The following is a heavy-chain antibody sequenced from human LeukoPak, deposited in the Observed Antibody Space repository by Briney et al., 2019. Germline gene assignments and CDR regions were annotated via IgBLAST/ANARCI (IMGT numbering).Heavy chain of an antibody. J-gene: IGHJ5*02. CDR1: GGSISSYY. Sequence: SETLSLTCAVSGGSISSYYWSWIRQPPGKGLEWIGYIYYSGSTNYNPSLKSRVTISVDTSKNQFSLKLSSVTAGDTAVYYCARGYSYGYWFDPWGQGTLVTVSS. CDR3: ARGYSYGYWFDP. V-gene: IGHV4-59*01. CDR2: IYYSGST. D-gene: IGHD5-18*01.